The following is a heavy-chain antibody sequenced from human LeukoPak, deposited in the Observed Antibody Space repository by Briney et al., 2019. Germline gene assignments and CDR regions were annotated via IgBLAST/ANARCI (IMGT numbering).Heavy chain of an antibody. V-gene: IGHV4-59*08. CDR3: ARYHCSSTSCHNWFDP. CDR1: GGSISSYY. D-gene: IGHD2-2*01. J-gene: IGHJ5*02. CDR2: IYYSGST. Sequence: SETLSLTCTVSGGSISSYYWSWIRQPPGKGLEWIGYIYYSGSTNYNPSLKSRVTISVDTSKNQFSLKLSSVTAADTAVYYCARYHCSSTSCHNWFDPWGQGTLVTVSS.